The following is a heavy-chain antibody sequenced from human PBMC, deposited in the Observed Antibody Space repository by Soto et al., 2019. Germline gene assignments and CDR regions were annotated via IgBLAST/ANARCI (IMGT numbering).Heavy chain of an antibody. D-gene: IGHD3-16*01. CDR3: ARTGKFYYYYMRDLPCDP. CDR2: IYHLGTT. Sequence: QVHLRESGPGQVEPSGTLSLTCTVSGDTVSSTRWWSWVRLSPGGVLEWIGDIYHLGTTNYNPSHKRRTSNTLDKTKHHSSSKVTSVNAAALAVYSCARTGKFYYYYMRDLPCDPWGPGVLVTVSS. V-gene: IGHV4-4*02. CDR1: GDTVSSTRW. J-gene: IGHJ5*02.